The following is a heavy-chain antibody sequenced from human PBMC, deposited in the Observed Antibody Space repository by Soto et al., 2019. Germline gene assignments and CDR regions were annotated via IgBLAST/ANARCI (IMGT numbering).Heavy chain of an antibody. V-gene: IGHV4-39*01. Sequence: QLQLQESGPGLVKPSETLSLTCTVSGGSISSSSYYWGWIRQPPGKGLEWIGSIYYSGSTYYNPCLNGRVTISVDTSKNQFSLKLSSVTAADTAVYYCARSMTTVVTLDYWGQGTLVTVSS. D-gene: IGHD4-17*01. CDR2: IYYSGST. CDR1: GGSISSSSYY. CDR3: ARSMTTVVTLDY. J-gene: IGHJ4*02.